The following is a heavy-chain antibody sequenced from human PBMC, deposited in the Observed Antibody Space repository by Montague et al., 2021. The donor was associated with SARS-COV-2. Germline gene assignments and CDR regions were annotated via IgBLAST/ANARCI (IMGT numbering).Heavy chain of an antibody. Sequence: SETLSLTCSVSGGSISGHYWSWIRQSPGKGLEWIGYVHYTGSTKYNPSLKTRVTLSLDTPKNHFSLKLSSVTAADTAVYYCARAQNTCFIANCVNYFEVWGLGALVTVSS. J-gene: IGHJ4*02. CDR3: ARAQNTCFIANCVNYFEV. CDR1: GGSISGHY. CDR2: VHYTGST. D-gene: IGHD1-1*01. V-gene: IGHV4-59*11.